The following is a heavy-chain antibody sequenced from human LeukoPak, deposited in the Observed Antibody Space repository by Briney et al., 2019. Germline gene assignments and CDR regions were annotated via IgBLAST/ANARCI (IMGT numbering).Heavy chain of an antibody. D-gene: IGHD3-10*01. CDR2: IHSGGST. CDR1: GFTFSDYY. V-gene: IGHV3-53*01. J-gene: IGHJ4*02. CDR3: VREDYYPY. Sequence: GGSLRLSCAASGFTFSDYYMSWVRQAPGKGLEWVSVIHSGGSTYYADSVKGRFTISRDNSKNTLYLQMNSLRVEDTAVYYCVREDYYPYWGQGTLVTVSS.